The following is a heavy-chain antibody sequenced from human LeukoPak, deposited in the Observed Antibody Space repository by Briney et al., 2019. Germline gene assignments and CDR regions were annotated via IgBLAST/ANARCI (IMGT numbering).Heavy chain of an antibody. V-gene: IGHV4-38-2*02. Sequence: SETLSLTCTVSGYSITNAYYWAWIRQPPGKGLERIGSLHFSGNTHYNPSLKSRVTISVDASKNHFSLKLSSLTAADTAVYYCARGFCSGGICGFDYWGQGTLVTVSS. CDR2: LHFSGNT. D-gene: IGHD2-15*01. CDR3: ARGFCSGGICGFDY. J-gene: IGHJ4*02. CDR1: GYSITNAYY.